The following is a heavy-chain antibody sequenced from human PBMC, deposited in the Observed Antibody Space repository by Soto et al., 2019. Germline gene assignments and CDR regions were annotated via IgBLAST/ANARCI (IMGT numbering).Heavy chain of an antibody. CDR3: ARNYDSTAGGAFDI. Sequence: EVQLVESGGGLIQPGGSLRLSCAASGFTVSSNYMSWVRQAPGKGLEWVSVIYSGGSTYYADSVKGRFTISRDNSKNTLYLQMNSLRAEDTAAYYCARNYDSTAGGAFDIWGQGTMVTVSS. CDR2: IYSGGST. J-gene: IGHJ3*02. CDR1: GFTVSSNY. V-gene: IGHV3-53*01. D-gene: IGHD3-22*01.